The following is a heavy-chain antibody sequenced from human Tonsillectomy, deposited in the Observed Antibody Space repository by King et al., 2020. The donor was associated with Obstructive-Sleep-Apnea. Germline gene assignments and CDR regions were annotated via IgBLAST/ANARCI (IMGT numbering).Heavy chain of an antibody. CDR2: MNPNRGNT. J-gene: IGHJ5*02. CDR3: ARARVSGVTGNWFAP. Sequence: QLVQSGAEVKKPGASVKVSFKASGYTFTRYDINWVRQATGQGLEWMGWMNPNRGNTGYAQKFQGRVTMTRNNSISTAYMELSSLRSEDTAVYYCARARVSGVTGNWFAPWGQGTLVTVSS. V-gene: IGHV1-8*01. D-gene: IGHD2-15*01. CDR1: GYTFTRYD.